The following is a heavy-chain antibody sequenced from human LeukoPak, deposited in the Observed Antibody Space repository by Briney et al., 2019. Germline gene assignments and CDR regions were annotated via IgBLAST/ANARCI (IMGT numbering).Heavy chain of an antibody. J-gene: IGHJ4*02. CDR3: ARVIAAAGSC. CDR2: ISSSSSTI. CDR1: GFTFSSYS. V-gene: IGHV3-48*04. D-gene: IGHD6-13*01. Sequence: GGSLRLSCAASGFTFSSYSMNWVRQAPGKGLEWVSYISSSSSTIYYADSVKGRFTISRDNAKNSLYLQMNSLRAEDTAVYYCARVIAAAGSCWGQGTLVTVSS.